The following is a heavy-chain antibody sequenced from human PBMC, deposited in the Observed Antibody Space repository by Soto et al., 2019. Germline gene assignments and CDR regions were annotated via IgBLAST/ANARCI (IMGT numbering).Heavy chain of an antibody. V-gene: IGHV2-5*01. Sequence: PTLVNPTQTLTLTCTFSGFSLSTPGVGVNWIRQPPGKALEWLALIYWHDDKRYSPSLKSRLTITKDTSKNQVVLTMANMDPVDTATYYCAHRGGATVGLYYFDYWGQGALVTVS. CDR1: GFSLSTPGVG. D-gene: IGHD3-16*01. J-gene: IGHJ4*02. CDR3: AHRGGATVGLYYFDY. CDR2: IYWHDDK.